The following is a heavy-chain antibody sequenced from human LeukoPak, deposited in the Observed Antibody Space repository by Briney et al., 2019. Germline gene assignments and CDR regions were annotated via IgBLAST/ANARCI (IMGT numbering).Heavy chain of an antibody. CDR1: GLTFSTSG. J-gene: IGHJ4*02. V-gene: IGHV3-21*06. Sequence: GGSLRLSCTASGLTFSTSGFNWVRQAPGKGLEWVASIGPTGSDRYHADSIKGRFTISRDNASNFLYLQMNSLRAEDTAVYYCATETNGRHYDYWGQGTLLTVSS. CDR2: IGPTGSDR. D-gene: IGHD1-14*01. CDR3: ATETNGRHYDY.